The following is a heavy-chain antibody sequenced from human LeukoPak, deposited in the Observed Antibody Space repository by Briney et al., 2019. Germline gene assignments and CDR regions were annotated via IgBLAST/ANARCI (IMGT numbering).Heavy chain of an antibody. CDR2: MNPNSGNT. CDR1: GYTFTSYD. CDR3: ARVVTMVRGVNVYYYYYYMDV. V-gene: IGHV1-8*03. D-gene: IGHD3-10*01. Sequence: ASVKVSCKASGYTFTSYDINWVRQATGQGLEWMGWMNPNSGNTGYAQKFQGRVTITRNTSISTAYMELSSLRSEDTAVYYCARVVTMVRGVNVYYYYYYMDVWGKGTTVTVSS. J-gene: IGHJ6*03.